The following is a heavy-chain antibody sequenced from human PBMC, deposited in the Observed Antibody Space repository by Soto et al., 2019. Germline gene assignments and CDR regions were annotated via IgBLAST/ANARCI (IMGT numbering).Heavy chain of an antibody. V-gene: IGHV2-5*02. Sequence: SGPTLVNPTQTLTLTCTFSGFPLRTSGVGVGWIRQPPGKALEWLALIYWDDDNRYSPSLMSRLTITRDTSRNQVVLTMTNMDPVDTGTYYYAHLVDSSFPTYYYYGMDVWGQGTTVTVSS. CDR3: AHLVDSSFPTYYYYGMDV. J-gene: IGHJ6*02. CDR2: IYWDDDN. D-gene: IGHD6-6*01. CDR1: GFPLRTSGVG.